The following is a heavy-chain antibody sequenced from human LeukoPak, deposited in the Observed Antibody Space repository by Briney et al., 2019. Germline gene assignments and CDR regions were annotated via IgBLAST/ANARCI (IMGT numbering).Heavy chain of an antibody. V-gene: IGHV3-21*01. J-gene: IGHJ3*02. CDR1: GFTFSTYS. CDR2: IGGSSSSI. D-gene: IGHD3-3*01. Sequence: GGSLRLSCAASGFTFSTYSMNWFRQAPGKGLEWVSSIGGSSSSIYYAGSVKGRFTISRDNTKNSLYLQMNSLRAEDTAVYFCAREELEAFDIWGQGTMVTVSS. CDR3: AREELEAFDI.